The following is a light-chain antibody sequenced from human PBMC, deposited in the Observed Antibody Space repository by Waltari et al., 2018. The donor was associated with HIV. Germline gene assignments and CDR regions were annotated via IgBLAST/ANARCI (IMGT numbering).Light chain of an antibody. CDR3: SSYAGRNTLL. CDR2: EVN. J-gene: IGLJ2*01. CDR1: SRDVGGYDY. V-gene: IGLV2-8*01. Sequence: QSALTQPPSASGSPGQSVTISCTGTSRDVGGYDYVSWYQQHPGKAPKLMMSEVNTRPSGVPDLFSGSRSGNTASLTVSGLQAEDEAHYYCSSYAGRNTLLFGGGTKLTVL.